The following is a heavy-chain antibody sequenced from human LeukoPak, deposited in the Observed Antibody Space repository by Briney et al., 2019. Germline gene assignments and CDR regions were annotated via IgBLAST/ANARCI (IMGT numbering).Heavy chain of an antibody. D-gene: IGHD3-22*01. J-gene: IGHJ4*02. CDR3: ARGHYYDSRPFDY. CDR2: IWYDGSNK. V-gene: IGHV3-33*01. Sequence: GSLRLSCAASGFTFSSYGMHWVRQAPGKGLEWVAVIWYDGSNKYYADSVKGRFTISRDNSKNTLYLQMNSLRAEDTAVYYCARGHYYDSRPFDYWGQGTLVTVSS. CDR1: GFTFSSYG.